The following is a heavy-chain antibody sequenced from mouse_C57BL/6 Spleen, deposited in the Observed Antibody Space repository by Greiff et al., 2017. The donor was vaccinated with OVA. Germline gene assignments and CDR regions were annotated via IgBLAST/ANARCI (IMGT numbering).Heavy chain of an antibody. CDR1: GFSFNTYA. CDR3: VRLESPYYYAMDY. CDR2: IRSKSNNYAT. J-gene: IGHJ4*01. Sequence: EVQVVESGGGLVQPKGSLKLSCAASGFSFNTYAMNWVRQAPGKGLEWVARIRSKSNNYATYYADSVKDRFTISRDDSESMLYLQMNNLKTEDTAMYYCVRLESPYYYAMDYWGQGTSVTVSS. V-gene: IGHV10-1*01.